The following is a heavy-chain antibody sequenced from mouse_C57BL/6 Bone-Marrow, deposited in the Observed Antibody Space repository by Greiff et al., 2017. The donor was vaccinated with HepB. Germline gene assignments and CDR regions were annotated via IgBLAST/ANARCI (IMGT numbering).Heavy chain of an antibody. D-gene: IGHD3-1*01. V-gene: IGHV1-59*01. J-gene: IGHJ4*01. CDR2: IDPSDSYT. CDR3: ARSGGGY. CDR1: GYTFTSYW. Sequence: QVQLQQPGAELVRPGTSVKLSCKASGYTFTSYWMPWVKQRPGQGLEWIGVIDPSDSYTNYNQKFKGKATLTVDTSSSTAYMQLSSLTSEDSAVYYCARSGGGYWGQGTSVTVSS.